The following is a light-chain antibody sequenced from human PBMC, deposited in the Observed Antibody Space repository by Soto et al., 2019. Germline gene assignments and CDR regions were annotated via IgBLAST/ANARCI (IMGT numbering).Light chain of an antibody. CDR2: GES. V-gene: IGKV3-15*01. CDR1: QSVSSN. Sequence: EIVSTEGRATLSVSPGERSHLCCRASQSVSSNLAWYQQKPGQSPRLLIYGESTRATGIPARFSGSGSGKDFPLTISRMEPEDFAVYYCQQYGSSGTVGPGTQVEIK. J-gene: IGKJ4*02. CDR3: QQYGSSGT.